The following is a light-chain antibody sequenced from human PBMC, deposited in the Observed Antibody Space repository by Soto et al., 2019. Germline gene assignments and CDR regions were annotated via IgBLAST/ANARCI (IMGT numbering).Light chain of an antibody. CDR3: KSYEGSNIYV. V-gene: IGLV2-8*01. CDR2: EVN. Sequence: QSALTQPPSASGSPGQSVTISCTGTSSDVGGYNYVSWYQQHPGKAPKLMIYEVNKRPSGVPDRFSGSKSSNTASLTVSGLQAEDEADYYCKSYEGSNIYVFGTGTKVTVL. J-gene: IGLJ1*01. CDR1: SSDVGGYNY.